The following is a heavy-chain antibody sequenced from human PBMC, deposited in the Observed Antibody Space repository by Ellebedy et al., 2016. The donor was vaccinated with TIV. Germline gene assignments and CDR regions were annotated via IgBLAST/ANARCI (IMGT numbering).Heavy chain of an antibody. CDR2: ISAYNGNT. CDR3: ARDTPSNDYGDYEYNGMDV. V-gene: IGHV1-18*01. Sequence: ASVKVSCXASSYTFTNYGISWVRQAPEQGLEWMGWISAYNGNTDYAQKFQGRIMMTTDTSRKTAYMELASLRSDDTAVYYCARDTPSNDYGDYEYNGMDVWGQGTTVTVSS. J-gene: IGHJ6*02. CDR1: SYTFTNYG. D-gene: IGHD4-17*01.